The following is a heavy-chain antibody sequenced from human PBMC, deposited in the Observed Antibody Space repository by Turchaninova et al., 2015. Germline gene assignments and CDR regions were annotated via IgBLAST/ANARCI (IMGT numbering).Heavy chain of an antibody. J-gene: IGHJ5*02. V-gene: IGHV4-39*07. CDR1: GDSISSNNYY. CDR3: ARFLIAARNWFDP. D-gene: IGHD6-6*01. Sequence: QLQLLESGPGLVKPSDTLSRTCPVAGDSISSNNYYWGWIRQPPGKGLEWIGSIYYSGSTYYNPSLKSRVTISVDTSKNQFSLKLSSVTAADTAVYYCARFLIAARNWFDPWGQGTLVTVS. CDR2: IYYSGST.